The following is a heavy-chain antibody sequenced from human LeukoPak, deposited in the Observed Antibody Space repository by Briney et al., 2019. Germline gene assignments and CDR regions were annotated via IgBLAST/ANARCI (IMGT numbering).Heavy chain of an antibody. Sequence: LSGGSLRLFCAASGFTFRSYGMSWVRHAPGKGLECVSDISGSGGSIYYADSVKGRFTISRDNSKNTLDLQMTSLRAEDTAVYYCAKGAATEGYYFDYWGQRTMVSVSS. CDR3: AKGAATEGYYFDY. CDR1: GFTFRSYG. D-gene: IGHD1-26*01. V-gene: IGHV3-23*01. J-gene: IGHJ4*02. CDR2: ISGSGGSI.